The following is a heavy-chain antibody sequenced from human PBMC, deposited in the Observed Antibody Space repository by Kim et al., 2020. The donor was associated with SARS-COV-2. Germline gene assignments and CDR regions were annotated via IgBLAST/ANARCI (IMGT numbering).Heavy chain of an antibody. V-gene: IGHV3-9*01. CDR3: AKDYSGSYFLGAFDL. CDR2: ISWNNGRK. CDR1: GFTFGDYA. D-gene: IGHD1-26*01. Sequence: GGSLRRSCAASGFTFGDYAMHWVQQAPGKGLEWVSGISWNNGRKGYADSVKGRFTISRDNAKNSLYVQMNSLRAEDTALYYCAKDYSGSYFLGAFDLWGQGTMVTVSS. J-gene: IGHJ3*01.